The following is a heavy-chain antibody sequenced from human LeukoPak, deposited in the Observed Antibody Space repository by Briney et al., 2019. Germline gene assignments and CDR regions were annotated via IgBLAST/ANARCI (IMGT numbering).Heavy chain of an antibody. CDR2: ISWNSGSI. D-gene: IGHD3-22*01. J-gene: IGHJ4*02. V-gene: IGHV3-9*01. CDR1: GFTFDDYA. Sequence: GRSLRLSCAASGFTFDDYAMHWVRQAPGKGLEWVSGISWNSGSIGYADSVKGRFTISRDNAKNSLYLQMNSLRAEGTALYYCAKDRYYDSSGYYDYWGQGTLVTVSS. CDR3: AKDRYYDSSGYYDY.